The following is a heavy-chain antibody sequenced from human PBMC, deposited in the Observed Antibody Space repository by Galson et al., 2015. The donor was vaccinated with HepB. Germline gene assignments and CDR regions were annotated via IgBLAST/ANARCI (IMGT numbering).Heavy chain of an antibody. CDR1: GYTFTSYD. CDR3: ARARDSSSWRLTN. Sequence: SVKVSCKASGYTFTSYDINWVRQATGQGLEWMGWMNPNSGNTGYAQKFQGRVTMTRNTSISTAYMELSSLRSEDTAVYYCARARDSSSWRLTNWGQGTLVTVSS. D-gene: IGHD6-13*01. J-gene: IGHJ4*02. V-gene: IGHV1-8*01. CDR2: MNPNSGNT.